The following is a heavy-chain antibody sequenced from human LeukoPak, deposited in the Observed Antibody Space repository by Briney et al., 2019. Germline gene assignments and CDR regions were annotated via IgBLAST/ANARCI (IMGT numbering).Heavy chain of an antibody. Sequence: GGSLRLSCAASGFTFYDYAMHWVRQAPGKGLEWVSGISWNSGSIGYADSVKGRFTISRDNAKNSLYLQMNSLRAEDTALYYCAKGTEWELATFDYWGQGTLVTVSS. J-gene: IGHJ4*02. CDR1: GFTFYDYA. D-gene: IGHD1-26*01. CDR2: ISWNSGSI. CDR3: AKGTEWELATFDY. V-gene: IGHV3-9*01.